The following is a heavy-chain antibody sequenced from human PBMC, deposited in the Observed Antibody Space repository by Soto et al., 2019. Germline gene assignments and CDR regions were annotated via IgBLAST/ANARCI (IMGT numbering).Heavy chain of an antibody. CDR2: FDPEDGET. J-gene: IGHJ6*03. CDR3: AINYDFWSGYPGGYCYYMDV. Sequence: ASVKVSCKVSGYTLTELSMHWVRQAPGKGLEWMGGFDPEDGETIYAQKFQGRVTMTEDTSTDTAYMELSSLRSEDTAVYYYAINYDFWSGYPGGYCYYMDVWGKGTTVTVSS. D-gene: IGHD3-3*01. CDR1: GYTLTELS. V-gene: IGHV1-24*01.